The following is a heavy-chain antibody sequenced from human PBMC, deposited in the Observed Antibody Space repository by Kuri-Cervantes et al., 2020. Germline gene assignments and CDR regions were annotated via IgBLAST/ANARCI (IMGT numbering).Heavy chain of an antibody. CDR3: ASGLWANFDF. D-gene: IGHD3-10*01. CDR2: INHRGRT. J-gene: IGHJ4*02. Sequence: SQTLSLTCAVYGGSFSSYYWSWIRQPPGKGLEWIGEINHRGRTNYNPSLKSRVTISVDTSKNQFSLKVTSVTAADTAVYYCASGLWANFDFWGQGTPVTVSS. CDR1: GGSFSSYY. V-gene: IGHV4-34*01.